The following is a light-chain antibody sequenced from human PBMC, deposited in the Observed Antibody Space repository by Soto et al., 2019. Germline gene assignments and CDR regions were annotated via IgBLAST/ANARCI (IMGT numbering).Light chain of an antibody. CDR1: SSNMGTNT. V-gene: IGLV1-44*01. Sequence: QSVLTQPPSASGTPGQSVTISCSGGSSNMGTNTVSWYQHLPGTAPKLLIFRSYQRPSGVPDRFSGSKSGTSASLAIRGLQSEDEADYYCAAWDDSLSGPVFGTGTKLTVL. CDR3: AAWDDSLSGPV. J-gene: IGLJ1*01. CDR2: RSY.